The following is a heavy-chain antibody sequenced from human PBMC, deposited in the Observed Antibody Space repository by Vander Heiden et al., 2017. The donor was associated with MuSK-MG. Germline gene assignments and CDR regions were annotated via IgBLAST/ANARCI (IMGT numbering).Heavy chain of an antibody. V-gene: IGHV4-34*01. CDR2: INHSGST. CDR1: GGSFSGYY. CDR3: ARGVVGGTRGYYYMDV. J-gene: IGHJ6*03. Sequence: QVQLQQWGAGLLKPSETLSLTCAVYGGSFSGYYWSWIRQPPGKGLEWIGEINHSGSTNYNPSLKSRVTISVDTSKNQCSLKLSSVTAAETAVYYCARGVVGGTRGYYYMDVWGKGTTVTVSS. D-gene: IGHD3-16*01.